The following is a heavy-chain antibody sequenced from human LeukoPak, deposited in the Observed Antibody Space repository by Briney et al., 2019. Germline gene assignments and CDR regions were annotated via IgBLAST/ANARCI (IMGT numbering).Heavy chain of an antibody. CDR1: GFTFSSYA. CDR2: ISGSGGST. Sequence: PGGSLRLSCAASGFTFSSYAMSWVRQAPGKWLEWVSAISGSGGSTYYADSVKGRFTISRDNSKNTLYLQMNSLRAEDTAVYYCAKEENYYDSSGYEDPYTSPATYDAFDIWGQGTMVTVSS. V-gene: IGHV3-23*01. D-gene: IGHD3-22*01. CDR3: AKEENYYDSSGYEDPYTSPATYDAFDI. J-gene: IGHJ3*02.